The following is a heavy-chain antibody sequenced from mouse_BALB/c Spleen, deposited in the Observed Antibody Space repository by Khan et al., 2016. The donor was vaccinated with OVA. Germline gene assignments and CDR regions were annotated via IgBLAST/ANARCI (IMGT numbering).Heavy chain of an antibody. D-gene: IGHD2-1*01. CDR3: SRSPYGNFAY. CDR2: ISSDGGYT. CDR1: GFTFSTYA. Sequence: EVKLEESGGGLVKPGGSLKLSCAASGFTFSTYAMSWVRQIPEKRLEWVATISSDGGYTYYPDSVKGRFTISRDNARNTLYLEMSSLRSDDTAMYSCSRSPYGNFAYWGQGTLVTVSA. V-gene: IGHV5-9-3*01. J-gene: IGHJ3*01.